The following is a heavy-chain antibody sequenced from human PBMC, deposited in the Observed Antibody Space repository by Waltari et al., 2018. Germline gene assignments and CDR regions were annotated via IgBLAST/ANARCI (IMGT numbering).Heavy chain of an antibody. V-gene: IGHV7-4-1*02. CDR2: INTNTGNP. CDR1: GYIFSHYA. D-gene: IGHD5-18*01. J-gene: IGHJ4*02. Sequence: QVQLVQSGSELKKPGASVKVSCKASGYIFSHYAMTWVRQAPGQGLEWMGWINTNTGNPTYAQGFTGRFVFSLDTSVSTAYLQISSLKAEDTSVYYCAKGIQLWGRGSWYFDDWGQGTLVTVSS. CDR3: AKGIQLWGRGSWYFDD.